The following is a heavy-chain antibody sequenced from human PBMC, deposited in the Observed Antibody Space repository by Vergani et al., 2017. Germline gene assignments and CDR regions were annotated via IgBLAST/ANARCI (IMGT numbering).Heavy chain of an antibody. V-gene: IGHV3-48*01. Sequence: EVQLVESGGGLVQPGGSLRLSCAASGFTFSSYSMNWVRQAPGKGLEWVSYISSSSSTIYYADSVKGRFTISRDNAKNSLYLQMNSLRAEYTAVYYCARDCSSTSCYKAFDIWGQGTMVTVSS. CDR1: GFTFSSYS. CDR2: ISSSSSTI. D-gene: IGHD2-2*02. J-gene: IGHJ3*02. CDR3: ARDCSSTSCYKAFDI.